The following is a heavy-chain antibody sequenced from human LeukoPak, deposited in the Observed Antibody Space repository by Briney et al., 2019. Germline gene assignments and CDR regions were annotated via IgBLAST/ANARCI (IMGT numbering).Heavy chain of an antibody. CDR2: IKQDGSEK. V-gene: IGHV3-7*01. CDR3: ARDAPVLWFGESLDY. D-gene: IGHD3-10*01. J-gene: IGHJ4*02. CDR1: GFTFSSYW. Sequence: GGSLRLSCAASGFTFSSYWMSWVRQAPGKGLEWVANIKQDGSEKYYVDSVKGRFTISRDNAKNSLYLQMNSLRAEDTAVYYCARDAPVLWFGESLDYWGQGTLVTVSS.